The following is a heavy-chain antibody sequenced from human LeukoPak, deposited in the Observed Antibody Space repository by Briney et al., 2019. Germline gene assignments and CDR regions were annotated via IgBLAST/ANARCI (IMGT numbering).Heavy chain of an antibody. CDR3: ARGLYDGGWFHFDS. D-gene: IGHD6-19*01. CDR2: IYSSGSA. Sequence: SETLSLTCTVSDDSISRSSYYWAWIRQPPGKGLEWIGNIYSSGSAYYTPSLSSRVIISIDASKNHLSLEPTSVTAADMAVYYCARGLYDGGWFHFDSWGQGSLVTVSS. V-gene: IGHV4-39*02. J-gene: IGHJ4*02. CDR1: DDSISRSSYY.